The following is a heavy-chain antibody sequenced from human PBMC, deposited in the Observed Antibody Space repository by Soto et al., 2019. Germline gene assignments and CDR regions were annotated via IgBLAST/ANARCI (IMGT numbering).Heavy chain of an antibody. CDR2: ISGSGGST. J-gene: IGHJ4*02. CDR3: AKGNLRFLEWLVPFDY. D-gene: IGHD3-3*01. Sequence: PGGSLRLSCAASGFTFSSYAMSWVRQAPGKGLEWVSAISGSGGSTYYADSVKGRFTISRDNSKNTLYLQMNSLRAEDTAVYYCAKGNLRFLEWLVPFDYWGQGTLVTVSS. V-gene: IGHV3-23*01. CDR1: GFTFSSYA.